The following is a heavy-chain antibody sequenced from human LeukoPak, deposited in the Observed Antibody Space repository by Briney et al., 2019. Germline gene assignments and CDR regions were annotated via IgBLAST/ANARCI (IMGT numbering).Heavy chain of an antibody. D-gene: IGHD6-19*01. Sequence: GGSLRLSCAASGFTFSSYGMHWVRQAPGKGLEWVAVIWYDGSNKYYADSVKGRFTISRDNAKNSLYLQMNSLRAEDTAVYYCARGWYNSGYYCDYWGQGTLVTVSS. J-gene: IGHJ4*02. CDR2: IWYDGSNK. V-gene: IGHV3-33*01. CDR3: ARGWYNSGYYCDY. CDR1: GFTFSSYG.